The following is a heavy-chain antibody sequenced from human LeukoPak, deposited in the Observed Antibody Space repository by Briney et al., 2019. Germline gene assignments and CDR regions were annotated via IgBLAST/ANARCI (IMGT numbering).Heavy chain of an antibody. J-gene: IGHJ6*02. Sequence: SETLSLTCAVYGGSFSGYYWSWIRQPPGKGLEWIGEINHSGSTNYNPSLKSRVTISVDTSKNQFSLKLSSVTTADTAVYYCARFRGMPIQLWLRYGMDVWGQGTTVTVSS. CDR3: ARFRGMPIQLWLRYGMDV. CDR2: INHSGST. D-gene: IGHD5-18*01. V-gene: IGHV4-34*01. CDR1: GGSFSGYY.